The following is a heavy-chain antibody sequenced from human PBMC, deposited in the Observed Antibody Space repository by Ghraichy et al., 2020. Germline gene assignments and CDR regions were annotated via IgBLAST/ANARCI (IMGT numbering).Heavy chain of an antibody. J-gene: IGHJ6*02. CDR1: GHTLTKFP. D-gene: IGHD6-13*01. CDR2: FEPEEGET. CDR3: ATRGGTAGGYFYYYGLDV. Sequence: ASVKVSCKVSGHTLTKFPIHWVRQAPGKGLEWMGGFEPEEGETIFAQNFQGRVTLTEDTSTDTAYMEMRSLRSEDTAVYFCATRGGTAGGYFYYYGLDVWGQGTTVTVSS. V-gene: IGHV1-24*01.